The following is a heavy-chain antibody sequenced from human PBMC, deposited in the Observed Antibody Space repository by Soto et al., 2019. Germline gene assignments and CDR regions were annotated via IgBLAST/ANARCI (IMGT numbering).Heavy chain of an antibody. V-gene: IGHV3-23*01. D-gene: IGHD6-13*01. CDR2: ISGSGGST. J-gene: IGHJ4*02. Sequence: PGGSLRLSCAASGFTFSSHVMSWVRQAPGKGLEWVSLISGSGGSTYYAESVKGRFTISRDNSKNTLYLQMNSLRAEDTAIYYCAKEPPYSSSCAHFDYWGQGILVTVS. CDR3: AKEPPYSSSCAHFDY. CDR1: GFTFSSHV.